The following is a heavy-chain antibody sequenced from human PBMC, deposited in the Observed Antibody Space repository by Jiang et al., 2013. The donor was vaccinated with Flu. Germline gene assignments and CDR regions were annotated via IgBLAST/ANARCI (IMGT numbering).Heavy chain of an antibody. D-gene: IGHD6-19*01. V-gene: IGHV1-2*04. Sequence: AEVKKPGASVKVSCKASGYTFTGYYMHWVRQAPGQGLEWMGWINPNSGGTNYAQKFQGWVTMTRDTSISTAYMELSRLRSDDTAVYYCARDRGIAVAGTTFSYYGMDVWGQGTTVTVSS. CDR3: ARDRGIAVAGTTFSYYGMDV. CDR1: GYTFTGYY. CDR2: INPNSGGT. J-gene: IGHJ6*02.